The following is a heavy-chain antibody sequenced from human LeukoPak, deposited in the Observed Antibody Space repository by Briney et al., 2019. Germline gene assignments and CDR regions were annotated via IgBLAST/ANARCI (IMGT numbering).Heavy chain of an antibody. CDR3: ASPGPDCGDYAYAY. CDR2: TYYTGTT. V-gene: IGHV4-61*01. CDR1: CGSVTSGIYY. Sequence: PSETLSLTCSFSCGSVTSGIYYWTWIRQSAGKGLEWIGYTYYTGTTNYTPSLKNRVTIALDTTKNEFSLRVSSVTAADTGNYCCASPGPDCGDYAYAYWGQGSLVTVSS. D-gene: IGHD4-17*01. J-gene: IGHJ4*02.